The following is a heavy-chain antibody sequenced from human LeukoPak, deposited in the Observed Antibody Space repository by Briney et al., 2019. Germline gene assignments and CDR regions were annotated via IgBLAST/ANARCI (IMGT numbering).Heavy chain of an antibody. D-gene: IGHD3-22*01. CDR2: ISAYNGNT. Sequence: ASVKVSCKASGYTFTSYGISWVRQAPGQGLEWMGWISAYNGNTNYAQKLQGRVTMTRDTSMSTVYMELSSLRSEDTAVYYCARDTEYYDSSGYLTGSLDYWGQGTLVTVSS. V-gene: IGHV1-18*01. CDR3: ARDTEYYDSSGYLTGSLDY. J-gene: IGHJ4*02. CDR1: GYTFTSYG.